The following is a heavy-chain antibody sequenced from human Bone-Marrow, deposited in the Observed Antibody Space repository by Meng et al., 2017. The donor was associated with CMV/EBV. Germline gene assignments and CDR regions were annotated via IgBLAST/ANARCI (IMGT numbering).Heavy chain of an antibody. J-gene: IGHJ6*02. Sequence: GESLKISCAASGFTFSSYAMSWVRQAPGKGLEWVSVIYSDGSSTYYADSVKGRFTISRDNSKNTLYLQMNSLRAEDTAVYYCASRTEYYYYGMDVWGQGTTVTVSS. CDR2: IYSDGSST. CDR3: ASRTEYYYYGMDV. V-gene: IGHV3-23*03. D-gene: IGHD1-14*01. CDR1: GFTFSSYA.